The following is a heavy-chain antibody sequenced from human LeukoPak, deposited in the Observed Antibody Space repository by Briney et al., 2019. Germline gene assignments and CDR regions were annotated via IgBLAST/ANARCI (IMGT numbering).Heavy chain of an antibody. Sequence: GGSLRLPCAASGFTFSSYAMSWVRQAPGKGLEWVSAISGSGGSTYYADSVKGRFTISRDNSKNTLYLQMNSLRAEDTAVYYCTKLGAIFGVVIIDYYYYGMDVWGQGTTVTVSS. CDR1: GFTFSSYA. J-gene: IGHJ6*02. CDR3: TKLGAIFGVVIIDYYYYGMDV. D-gene: IGHD3-3*01. V-gene: IGHV3-23*01. CDR2: ISGSGGST.